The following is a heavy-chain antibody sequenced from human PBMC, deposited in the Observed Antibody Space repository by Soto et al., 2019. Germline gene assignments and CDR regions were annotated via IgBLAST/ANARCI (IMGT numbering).Heavy chain of an antibody. J-gene: IGHJ3*01. D-gene: IGHD2-21*02. CDR3: AREGCTSASCYSYIRAFDV. CDR2: ISGTGSTT. V-gene: IGHV3-48*01. Sequence: DEHLVQSGGGLGQPGGSLRLSCAGSGFTFKTYGMNWVRRAPGKGLEWIAFISGTGSTTYYADSVQGRFIVSRDNSNNALHLPVNSLRGDDTAVYYCAREGCTSASCYSYIRAFDVWGQGTEGSVSA. CDR1: GFTFKTYG.